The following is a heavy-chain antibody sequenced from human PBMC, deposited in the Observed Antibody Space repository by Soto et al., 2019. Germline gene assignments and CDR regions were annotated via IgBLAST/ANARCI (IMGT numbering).Heavy chain of an antibody. D-gene: IGHD3-22*01. CDR3: ARDLRRGITMIGLEIHY. CDR2: IAYDGNNK. J-gene: IGHJ4*02. CDR1: GFTFTTYA. V-gene: IGHV3-30-3*01. Sequence: PVGSLRLSCEASGFTFTTYAMHWVRRAPGKGLEVVAIIAYDGNNKHSEDPVTGIITTPRDNSKDTVSLQMSSLRVDDTAVYYCARDLRRGITMIGLEIHYWGQGTLVTVSS.